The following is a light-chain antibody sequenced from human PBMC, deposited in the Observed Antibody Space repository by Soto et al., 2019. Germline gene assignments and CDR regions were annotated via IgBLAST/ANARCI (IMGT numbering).Light chain of an antibody. Sequence: EIVLTQSPGTLSFSPGDTAALSCRASQSVSNRYLAWYQQKSGQAPRLLIYATSSRATDIPDRFIGYGSGTDFTLTISGLEPEDFAVYYCQQYVTYPWTFGQGTKVDIK. CDR1: QSVSNRY. J-gene: IGKJ1*01. CDR3: QQYVTYPWT. V-gene: IGKV3-20*01. CDR2: ATS.